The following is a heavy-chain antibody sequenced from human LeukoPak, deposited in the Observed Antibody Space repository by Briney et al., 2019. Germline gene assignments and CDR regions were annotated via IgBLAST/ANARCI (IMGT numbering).Heavy chain of an antibody. CDR1: GFTVSSSY. J-gene: IGHJ4*02. Sequence: GGSLRLSCAASGFTVSSSYMSWVRQAPGKGLEWVSAISGSGGSTYYADSVKGRFTISRDNSKNTLYLQMNSLRAEDTAVYYCAKDAAMMVRGVMGRYWGQGTLVTVSS. CDR2: ISGSGGST. V-gene: IGHV3-23*01. CDR3: AKDAAMMVRGVMGRY. D-gene: IGHD3-10*01.